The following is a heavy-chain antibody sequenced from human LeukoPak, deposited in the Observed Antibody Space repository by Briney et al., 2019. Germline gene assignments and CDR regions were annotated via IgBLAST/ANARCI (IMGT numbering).Heavy chain of an antibody. D-gene: IGHD7-27*01. CDR1: GFTFSSYA. J-gene: IGHJ4*02. Sequence: GGSLRLSCSASGFTFSSYAMHWVRQAPGKGLEWVSSISSSSSYIYYADSVKGRFTISRDNAKNSLYLQMNSLRAEDTAVYYCARDPYNWGARGYWGQGTLVTVSS. CDR3: ARDPYNWGARGY. CDR2: ISSSSSYI. V-gene: IGHV3-21*01.